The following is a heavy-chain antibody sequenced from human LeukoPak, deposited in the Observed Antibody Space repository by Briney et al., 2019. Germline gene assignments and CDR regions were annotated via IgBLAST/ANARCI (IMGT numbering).Heavy chain of an antibody. D-gene: IGHD6-19*01. CDR3: AVAVPSRDVDY. Sequence: ASVKVSCKASGYTFTSNYIHWVRQAPGQVLEWMGWISAYNGNTNYAQKLQGRVTMTTDTSTSTAYMELRSLRSDDTAVYYCAVAVPSRDVDYWGQGTLVTVSS. J-gene: IGHJ4*02. CDR2: ISAYNGNT. V-gene: IGHV1-18*04. CDR1: GYTFTSNY.